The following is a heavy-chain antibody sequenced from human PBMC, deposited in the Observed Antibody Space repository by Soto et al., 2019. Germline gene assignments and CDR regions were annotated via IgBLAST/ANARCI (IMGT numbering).Heavy chain of an antibody. Sequence: ASVKVSCKASGYTFTGYYMHWVRQAPGQGLEWMGWINPNSGGTNYAQKFQGWVTMTRDTSISTAYMELSRLRSDDTAVYYCAREYSSSSLGYYYYYMDVWGKGTTVTVSS. CDR2: INPNSGGT. CDR1: GYTFTGYY. CDR3: AREYSSSSLGYYYYYMDV. J-gene: IGHJ6*03. V-gene: IGHV1-2*04. D-gene: IGHD6-6*01.